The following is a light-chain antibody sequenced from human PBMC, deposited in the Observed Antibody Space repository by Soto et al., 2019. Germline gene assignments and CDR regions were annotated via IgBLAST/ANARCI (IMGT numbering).Light chain of an antibody. CDR1: SSDVGGYNY. CDR3: GSYTSISTYV. V-gene: IGLV2-14*01. J-gene: IGLJ1*01. CDR2: DVR. Sequence: QSVLTQPASVSGSPGQSITISCTGTSSDVGGYNYVSWYQQHPGKAPKLMIYDVRNRPSGVSNRFSGSKSVNTASLTISGLQAEDEADYYCGSYTSISTYVFGTGTKVT.